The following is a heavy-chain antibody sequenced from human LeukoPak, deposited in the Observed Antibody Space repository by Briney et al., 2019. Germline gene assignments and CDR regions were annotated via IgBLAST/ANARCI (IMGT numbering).Heavy chain of an antibody. CDR1: GGTFISYA. J-gene: IGHJ4*02. D-gene: IGHD6-13*01. CDR2: IIPIFGTA. CDR3: ARESSSLHYFDY. Sequence: SVKVSCKASGGTFISYAISWVRQAPGQGLEWMGGIIPIFGTANYAQKFQGRVTITADKSTSTAYMELSSLRSEDTAVYYCARESSSLHYFDYWGQGTLVTVSS. V-gene: IGHV1-69*06.